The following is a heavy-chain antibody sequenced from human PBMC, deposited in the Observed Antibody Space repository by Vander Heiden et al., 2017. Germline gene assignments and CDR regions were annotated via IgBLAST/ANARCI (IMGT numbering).Heavy chain of an antibody. Sequence: QVQLRESGPGLVKPSKTLSLTSTVSGGSISSYYWSWIRQPPGKGLEWIGYIYYSGSTNYNPSLKSRVTISVDTSKNQFSLKLSSVTAADTAVYYCASWGVTLDAFDIWGQGTMVTVSS. V-gene: IGHV4-59*01. J-gene: IGHJ3*02. CDR1: GGSISSYY. D-gene: IGHD3-16*01. CDR3: ASWGVTLDAFDI. CDR2: IYYSGST.